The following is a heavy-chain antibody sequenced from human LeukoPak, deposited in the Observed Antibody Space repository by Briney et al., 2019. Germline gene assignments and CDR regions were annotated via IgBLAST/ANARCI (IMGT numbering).Heavy chain of an antibody. D-gene: IGHD5-18*01. J-gene: IGHJ4*02. CDR3: ARASNSYGPAGY. Sequence: SETLSLTCTVSGGSISSYYWSWIRQPPGKGLEWIGYIYYSGSTNYNPSLKSRVTISVDTSKNQFSLKLSSVTAADTAVYYCARASNSYGPAGYWGQGILVTVSS. CDR2: IYYSGST. V-gene: IGHV4-59*01. CDR1: GGSISSYY.